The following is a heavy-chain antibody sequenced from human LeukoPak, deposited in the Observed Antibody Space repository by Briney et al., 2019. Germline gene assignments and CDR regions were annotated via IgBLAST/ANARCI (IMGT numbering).Heavy chain of an antibody. D-gene: IGHD6-19*01. J-gene: IGHJ4*02. CDR3: AKGRVAVADTHFDY. V-gene: IGHV3-23*01. CDR2: ISASGGTT. CDR1: GFTFSTYA. Sequence: GGSLRLSCAASGFTFSTYALSWVRQAPGKGLEWVSAISASGGTTYYADSVKGRFTISRDNSKNTLFLQMNSLRAEDTAVYYCAKGRVAVADTHFDYWGRGTLVTVSS.